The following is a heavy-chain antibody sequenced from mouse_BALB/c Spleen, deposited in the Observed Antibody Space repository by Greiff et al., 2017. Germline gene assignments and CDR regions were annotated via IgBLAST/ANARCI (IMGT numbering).Heavy chain of an antibody. Sequence: QVQLQQSGAELVRPGSSVKISCKASGYAFSSYWMNWVKQRPGQGLEWIGQIYPGDGDTNYNGKFKGKATLTADKSSSTAYMQLSSLTSEDSAVYFCARGYYGSSPFDYWGQGTTLTVSS. CDR2: IYPGDGDT. V-gene: IGHV1-80*01. CDR1: GYAFSSYW. D-gene: IGHD1-1*01. CDR3: ARGYYGSSPFDY. J-gene: IGHJ2*01.